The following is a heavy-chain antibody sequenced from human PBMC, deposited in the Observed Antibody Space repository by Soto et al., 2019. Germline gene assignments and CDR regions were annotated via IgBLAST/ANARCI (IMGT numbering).Heavy chain of an antibody. CDR3: ARGGYGDY. D-gene: IGHD1-1*01. CDR2: ISAHNGNT. CDR1: GYDFITYG. V-gene: IGHV1-18*01. Sequence: QVHLVQSGAEVKKSGASVKVSCKGSGYDFITYGITWVRQAPGQGLEWMAWISAHNGNTDYAQKLQGRVTVTRDTSTSTAYMELRSLRSDDTAVYYCARGGYGDYWGQGDLVTVSS. J-gene: IGHJ4*02.